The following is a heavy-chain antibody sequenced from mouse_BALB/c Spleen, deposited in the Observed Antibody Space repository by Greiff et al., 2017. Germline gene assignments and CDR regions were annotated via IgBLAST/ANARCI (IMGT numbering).Heavy chain of an antibody. CDR3: TRGLAGKDAMDY. J-gene: IGHJ4*01. CDR1: GYTFTSYW. Sequence: VQLKESGTVLARPGASVKMSCKASGYTFTSYWMHWVKQRPGQGLEWIGAIYPGNSDTSYNQKFKGKAKLTAVTSTSTAYMELSSLTNEDSAVYYCTRGLAGKDAMDYWGQGTSVTVSS. V-gene: IGHV1-5*01. CDR2: IYPGNSDT. D-gene: IGHD4-1*01.